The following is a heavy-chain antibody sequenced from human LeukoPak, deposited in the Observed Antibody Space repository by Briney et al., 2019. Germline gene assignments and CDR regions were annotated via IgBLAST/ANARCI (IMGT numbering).Heavy chain of an antibody. CDR1: GGSISSGGYY. Sequence: SQTLSLTCTVSGGSISSGGYYWSWIRQPPGKGLGWIGYIYYSGSTYYNPSLKSRVTISVDTSKNQFSLKLSSVTAADTAVYYCARILDYDSSGYYYYFDYWGQGTLVTVSS. CDR3: ARILDYDSSGYYYYFDY. V-gene: IGHV4-31*03. CDR2: IYYSGST. D-gene: IGHD3-22*01. J-gene: IGHJ4*02.